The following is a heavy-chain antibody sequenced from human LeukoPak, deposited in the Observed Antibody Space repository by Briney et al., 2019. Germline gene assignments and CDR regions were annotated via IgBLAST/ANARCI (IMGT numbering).Heavy chain of an antibody. Sequence: SETLSLTCAVYGGSFSGYYWSWIRQRPGKGLEWIGEINHSGSTYYNPSLKSRVTISVDTSKNQFSLKLSSVTAADTAVYYCARVDYDSGVFYNYGGQGTLVTVSS. CDR2: INHSGST. CDR1: GGSFSGYY. V-gene: IGHV4-34*01. CDR3: ARVDYDSGVFYNY. D-gene: IGHD3-22*01. J-gene: IGHJ4*02.